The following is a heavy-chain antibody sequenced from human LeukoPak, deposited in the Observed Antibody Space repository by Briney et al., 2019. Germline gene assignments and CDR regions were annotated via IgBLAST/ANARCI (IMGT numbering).Heavy chain of an antibody. Sequence: PGGSLRLSCAASGFTFNNAWMNWVRQAPGKGLEWVGRFKSKTDGGTIDYAAPVKGRFTISRDDSKNTLYLQMNSLKTEDTAVYYCTTVYHHTIPFWGQGTLVTVSS. CDR1: GFTFNNAW. CDR2: FKSKTDGGTI. CDR3: TTVYHHTIPF. D-gene: IGHD5-24*01. J-gene: IGHJ4*02. V-gene: IGHV3-15*07.